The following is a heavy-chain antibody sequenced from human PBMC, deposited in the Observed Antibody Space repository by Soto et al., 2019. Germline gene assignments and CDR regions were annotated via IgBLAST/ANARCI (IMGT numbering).Heavy chain of an antibody. D-gene: IGHD1-1*01. CDR1: GFTFTSSA. Sequence: ASVKVSCKASGFTFTSSAVQWVRQARGQRLEWIGWIVVGSDNTNYAQKFQERVTITRDMSTGTAYMELSSLRSEDTAVYYCARDRNVRDNYYYYMDVWGKGTTVTVSS. CDR2: IVVGSDNT. J-gene: IGHJ6*03. CDR3: ARDRNVRDNYYYYMDV. V-gene: IGHV1-58*01.